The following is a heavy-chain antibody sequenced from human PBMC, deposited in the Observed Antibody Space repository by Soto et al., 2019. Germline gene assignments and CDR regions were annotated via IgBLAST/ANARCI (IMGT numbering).Heavy chain of an antibody. D-gene: IGHD3-3*01. Sequence: SETLSLTCTVSGGSVSSGSYYWSWIRQPPGKGLEWIGYIYYSGSTNYNPSLKSRVTISVGTSKNQFSLKLSSVTAADTAVYYCAIDGGSTYYDFWSGLNWFDPWGQGTLVTVSS. J-gene: IGHJ5*02. CDR2: IYYSGST. CDR1: GGSVSSGSYY. CDR3: AIDGGSTYYDFWSGLNWFDP. V-gene: IGHV4-61*01.